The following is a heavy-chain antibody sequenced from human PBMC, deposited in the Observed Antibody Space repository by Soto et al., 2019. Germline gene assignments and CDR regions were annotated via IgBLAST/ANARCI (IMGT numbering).Heavy chain of an antibody. Sequence: ASVKVSCKVSGYTLTELSMHWVRQAPGKGLEWMGGFDPEDGETIYAQKFQGRVTMTEDTSTDTAYMELSSLRSEDTAVYYCETHLVHWAYYYYGMDVWGQGTTVTVSS. V-gene: IGHV1-24*01. CDR1: GYTLTELS. J-gene: IGHJ6*02. CDR2: FDPEDGET. D-gene: IGHD1-1*01. CDR3: ETHLVHWAYYYYGMDV.